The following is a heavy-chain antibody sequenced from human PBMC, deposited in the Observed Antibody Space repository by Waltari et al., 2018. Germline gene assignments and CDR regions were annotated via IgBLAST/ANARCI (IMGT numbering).Heavy chain of an antibody. V-gene: IGHV3-23*01. CDR2: IRDNGNT. CDR3: VGARDTP. CDR1: GLTLSSYG. Sequence: EVQLSESGGGLVQPGGSLRLSCATSGLTLSSYGMSWVRQGPGKGLEWVADIRDNGNTHYADSVKGRFTNSRDISNSIVYLQMQSLRDEDTALYYCVGARDTPWGQGTLVTVSS. D-gene: IGHD2-21*01. J-gene: IGHJ5*02.